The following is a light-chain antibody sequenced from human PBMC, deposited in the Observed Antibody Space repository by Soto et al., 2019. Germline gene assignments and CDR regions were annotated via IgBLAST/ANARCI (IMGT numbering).Light chain of an antibody. CDR3: MQALQTPPA. V-gene: IGKV2-28*01. CDR1: QSLLHNNGYNY. Sequence: DIVLTQSPLSLPVTPGEPASISCRSSQSLLHNNGYNYLDWYLQKPGQSPQLLLYLGSSRAAGVPDRFSGFGSGTDFTLKISRVEAEDVGVYYCMQALQTPPAFGQGTKLEIK. J-gene: IGKJ2*01. CDR2: LGS.